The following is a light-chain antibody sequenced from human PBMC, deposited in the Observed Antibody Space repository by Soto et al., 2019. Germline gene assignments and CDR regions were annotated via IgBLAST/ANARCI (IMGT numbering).Light chain of an antibody. V-gene: IGKV1-5*01. CDR2: YAS. J-gene: IGKJ1*01. CDR1: QSVSGW. Sequence: DIQMTQSTSTLSASVGDTVTVTCRASQSVSGWLAWYQQKPGEAPKLLIYYASALPRWVPSRFSGIGSWTKFTLIITILHPDNLATYDSHQYGTFSGTFGPGTKVEI. CDR3: HQYGTFSGT.